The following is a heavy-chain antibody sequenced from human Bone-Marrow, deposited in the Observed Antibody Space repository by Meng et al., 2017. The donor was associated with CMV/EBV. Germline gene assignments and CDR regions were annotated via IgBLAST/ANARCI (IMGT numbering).Heavy chain of an antibody. CDR3: TRLGASWQLDY. D-gene: IGHD2-2*01. Sequence: GESLKISCAASGFTFSGSAMHWVRQASGKGLEWVGRIRIKANSYATTYAASVKGRFTISRDDSNNTAYLQMNSLKTEDTAVYYCTRLGASWQLDYWGQGTLVTAPQ. V-gene: IGHV3-73*01. J-gene: IGHJ4*02. CDR1: GFTFSGSA. CDR2: IRIKANSYAT.